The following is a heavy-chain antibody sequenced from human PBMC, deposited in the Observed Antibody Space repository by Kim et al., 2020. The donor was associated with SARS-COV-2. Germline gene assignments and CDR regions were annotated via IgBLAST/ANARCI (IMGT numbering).Heavy chain of an antibody. D-gene: IGHD6-13*01. CDR1: GGYISGYY. CDR3: ARVQQSYYGLDV. Sequence: SETLSLTCTVSGGYISGYYWKWIRQPPGKGLEWIGYIYYSGSTNYNPSLKSRVTISFNSSKNQIFLKLSSVTAADTAVYYCARVQQSYYGLDVWGQGTTVTVSS. V-gene: IGHV4-59*13. CDR2: IYYSGST. J-gene: IGHJ6*02.